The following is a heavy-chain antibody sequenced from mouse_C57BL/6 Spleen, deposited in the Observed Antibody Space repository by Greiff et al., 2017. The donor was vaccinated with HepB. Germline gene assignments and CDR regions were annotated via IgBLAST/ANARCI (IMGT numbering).Heavy chain of an antibody. CDR2: INPNYGTT. D-gene: IGHD1-1*01. V-gene: IGHV1-39*01. CDR1: GYSFTDYN. Sequence: VQLQQSGPELVKPGASVKISCKASGYSFTDYNMNWVKQSNGKSLEWIGVINPNYGTTSYNQKFKGKATLTVDQSSSTAYMQLNSLTSEDSAVYYCAREGFTTVVARTYYFDYWGQGTTLTVSS. CDR3: AREGFTTVVARTYYFDY. J-gene: IGHJ2*01.